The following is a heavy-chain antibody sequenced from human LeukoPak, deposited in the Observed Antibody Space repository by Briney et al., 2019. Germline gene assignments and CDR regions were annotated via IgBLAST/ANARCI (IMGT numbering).Heavy chain of an antibody. D-gene: IGHD6-13*01. CDR3: ARDELGGFDY. CDR2: ISSSSSYI. Sequence: GGSLRLSCAASRFTFSSYSMNWVRQAPGKGLEWVSSISSSSSYIYYADSVKGRFTISRDNAKNSLYLQMNSLRAEDTAVYYCARDELGGFDYWGQGTLVTVSS. J-gene: IGHJ4*02. V-gene: IGHV3-21*01. CDR1: RFTFSSYS.